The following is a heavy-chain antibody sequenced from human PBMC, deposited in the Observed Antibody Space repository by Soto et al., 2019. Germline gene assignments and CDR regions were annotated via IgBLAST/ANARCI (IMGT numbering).Heavy chain of an antibody. V-gene: IGHV3-30-3*01. Sequence: PGGALRLSWSASGFTFSNYWMHGGRQGPGKGLEWVAVISYDGNNKFYADSVKGRFTISRDSTKQTLYLQMNSLRPDDTAMYYCARDGVSSTEYTWNYRPYFDSWGQGA. J-gene: IGHJ4*02. CDR2: ISYDGNNK. D-gene: IGHD1-7*01. CDR3: ARDGVSSTEYTWNYRPYFDS. CDR1: GFTFSNYW.